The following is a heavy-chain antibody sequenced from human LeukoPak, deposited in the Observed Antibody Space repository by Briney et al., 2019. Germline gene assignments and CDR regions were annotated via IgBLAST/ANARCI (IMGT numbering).Heavy chain of an antibody. CDR2: TKSKTDGGTT. CDR3: TTIRSRFIVVVVAAYYYYMDV. Sequence: GGSLRLSCAASGFTFSNAWMSWVRQAPGKGLEWVGRTKSKTDGGTTDYAAPVKGRFTISRDDSKNTLYLQMNSLKTEDTAVYYCTTIRSRFIVVVVAAYYYYMDVWGKGTTVTVSS. J-gene: IGHJ6*03. CDR1: GFTFSNAW. V-gene: IGHV3-15*01. D-gene: IGHD2-15*01.